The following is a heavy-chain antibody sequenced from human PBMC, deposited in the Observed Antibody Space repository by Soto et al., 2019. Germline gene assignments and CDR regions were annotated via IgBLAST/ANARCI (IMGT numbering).Heavy chain of an antibody. D-gene: IGHD2-15*01. CDR3: ARDGDRYCSGSSCSHDAFDI. V-gene: IGHV1-18*01. Sequence: ASVKVSCETSGYTFTTYGIRWVRQAPGQALEWMGWISGYNGDTKYVQKFQGRVTMTTDTSTSTAYMELRSLRSDDTAVYYCARDGDRYCSGSSCSHDAFDIWGQGTMVTVSS. CDR1: GYTFTTYG. J-gene: IGHJ3*02. CDR2: ISGYNGDT.